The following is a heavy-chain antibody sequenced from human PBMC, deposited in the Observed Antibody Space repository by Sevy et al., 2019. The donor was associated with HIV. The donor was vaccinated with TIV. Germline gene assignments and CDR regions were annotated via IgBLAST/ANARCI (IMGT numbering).Heavy chain of an antibody. V-gene: IGHV1-69*13. Sequence: ASVKVSCKASGGTFSSYAISWVRQAPGQGLEWMGGIIPIFGTANYAQKFQGRVTITADESTSTAYMELSSLRSEDTAMYYCARVVAVAGSNWFDPWGQGTLVTVSS. CDR2: IIPIFGTA. D-gene: IGHD6-19*01. CDR3: ARVVAVAGSNWFDP. J-gene: IGHJ5*02. CDR1: GGTFSSYA.